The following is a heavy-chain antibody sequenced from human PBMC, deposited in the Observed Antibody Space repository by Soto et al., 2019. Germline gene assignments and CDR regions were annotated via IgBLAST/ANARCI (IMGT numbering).Heavy chain of an antibody. CDR2: INHSGST. Sequence: SETLSLTCAVYGGSFSGYYWSWIRQPPGKGLEWIGEINHSGSTNYNPSLKSRVTISVDTSKNQFSLKLSSVTAADTAVYYCATVDGGYYGSGSYYINYYYGMDVWGQGTTVTVSS. CDR1: GGSFSGYY. CDR3: ATVDGGYYGSGSYYINYYYGMDV. D-gene: IGHD3-10*01. J-gene: IGHJ6*02. V-gene: IGHV4-34*01.